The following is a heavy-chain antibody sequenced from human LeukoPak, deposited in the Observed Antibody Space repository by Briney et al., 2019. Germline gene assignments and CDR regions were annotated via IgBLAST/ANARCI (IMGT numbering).Heavy chain of an antibody. CDR2: ISGSGGST. V-gene: IGHV3-23*01. Sequence: GGSLRLSCAASGFTFSTYSMNWVRQAPGKGLEWVSAISGSGGSTYYADSVKGRFTISRDNSKNTLYLQMNSLRAEDTAVYYCAKCSSTSCPLGYWGQGTLVTVSS. D-gene: IGHD2-2*01. CDR1: GFTFSTYS. J-gene: IGHJ4*02. CDR3: AKCSSTSCPLGY.